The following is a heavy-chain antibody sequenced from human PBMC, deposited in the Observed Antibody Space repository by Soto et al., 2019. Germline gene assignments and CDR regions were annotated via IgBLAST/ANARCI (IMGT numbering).Heavy chain of an antibody. CDR1: GFTFSSYG. CDR3: AKHHTEDAFDI. D-gene: IGHD4-17*01. J-gene: IGHJ3*02. Sequence: QVQLVESGGGVVQPGRSLRLSCAASGFTFSSYGMHWVRQAPGKGLEWVAVISYDGSNKYYADSVKGRFTISRDNSKNTLYLQMNSLRADDTAVYYCAKHHTEDAFDIWGQGTMVTVSS. V-gene: IGHV3-30*18. CDR2: ISYDGSNK.